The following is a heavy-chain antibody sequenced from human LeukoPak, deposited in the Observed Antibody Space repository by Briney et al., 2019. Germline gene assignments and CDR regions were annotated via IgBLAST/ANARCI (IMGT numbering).Heavy chain of an antibody. V-gene: IGHV1-46*01. CDR3: AREGHEYWVVVVPAAIGSYY. CDR1: GYTFTSYY. J-gene: IGHJ4*02. D-gene: IGHD2-2*01. Sequence: ASVKVSCKASGYTFTSYYMHWVRQAPGQGLEWMGIINPSGGSTSYAQKFQGRVTMTRDMSTSTVYMELSSPRSEDTAVYYCAREGHEYWVVVVPAAIGSYYWSQGTLVTVSS. CDR2: INPSGGST.